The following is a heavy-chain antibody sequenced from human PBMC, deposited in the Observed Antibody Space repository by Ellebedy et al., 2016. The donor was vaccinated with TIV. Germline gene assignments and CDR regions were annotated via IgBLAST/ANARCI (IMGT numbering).Heavy chain of an antibody. CDR1: GFTFDDYA. D-gene: IGHD5-18*01. CDR2: ISWNSGSI. J-gene: IGHJ4*02. Sequence: GGSLRLXCAASGFTFDDYAMHWVRQAPGKGLEWVSGISWNSGSIGYADSVKGRFTISRDNAKNSLYLQMNSLRAEDTALYYCAKDIGDTAMRCFDYWGQGTLVTVSS. V-gene: IGHV3-9*01. CDR3: AKDIGDTAMRCFDY.